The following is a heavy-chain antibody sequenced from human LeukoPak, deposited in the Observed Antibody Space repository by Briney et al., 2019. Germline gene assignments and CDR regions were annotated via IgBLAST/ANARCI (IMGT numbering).Heavy chain of an antibody. CDR1: GGSISSGGYS. CDR2: IYHTGST. V-gene: IGHV4-30-2*01. D-gene: IGHD2-15*01. J-gene: IGHJ4*02. CDR3: ARGRGYCSGGSCYVDY. Sequence: SQTLSLTCSVSGGSISSGGYSWSCIRQPPGRGLGWIGYIYHTGSTYYNPSLKSRVTISVDSSKNQFSLKLSSVTAADTAVYYCARGRGYCSGGSCYVDYWGKGTLVTVSS.